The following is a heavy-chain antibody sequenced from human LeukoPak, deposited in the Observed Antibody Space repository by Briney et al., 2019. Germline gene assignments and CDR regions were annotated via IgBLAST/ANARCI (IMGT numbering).Heavy chain of an antibody. Sequence: GGSLRLSCAASGFAFSSYAMSWVRQAPGKGLEWVSAISGSGGSTYYADSVKGRFTISRDNSKNTLYLQMNSLRAEDTAVYYCANPRINYLYYFDYWGQGTLVTVSP. D-gene: IGHD2/OR15-2a*01. CDR3: ANPRINYLYYFDY. CDR2: ISGSGGST. CDR1: GFAFSSYA. J-gene: IGHJ4*02. V-gene: IGHV3-23*01.